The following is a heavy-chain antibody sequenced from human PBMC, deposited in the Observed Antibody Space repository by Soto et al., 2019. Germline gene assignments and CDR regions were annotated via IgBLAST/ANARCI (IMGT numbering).Heavy chain of an antibody. V-gene: IGHV4-59*13. CDR3: ARDAGGRGNGAFDI. Sequence: QLQESGPDLLKLSEPFSLTSPVSGASIILYSWTGLGRPPGRGLGWIGYIYYSGSTNSNPSLKSRVTISEDTSKNQLSLKLSSVTAADTAVYYCARDAGGRGNGAFDIWGQGTMVTVSS. D-gene: IGHD3-16*01. J-gene: IGHJ3*02. CDR2: IYYSGST. CDR1: GASIILYS.